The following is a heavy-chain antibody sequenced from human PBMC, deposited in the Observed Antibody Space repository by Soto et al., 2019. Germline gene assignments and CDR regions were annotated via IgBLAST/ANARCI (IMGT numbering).Heavy chain of an antibody. CDR3: ARGALRGSAKRRTRFDP. CDR2: INHSGTT. Sequence: SETLSLTCAVYDGSFSDYYWNWIRQPPGKGLEWIGEINHSGTTDYNPSLQSRVTISVDTSKNQFSLKVISVTAADTAVYYCARGALRGSAKRRTRFDPWGQGTLVTVSS. D-gene: IGHD2-2*01. CDR1: DGSFSDYY. V-gene: IGHV4-34*01. J-gene: IGHJ5*02.